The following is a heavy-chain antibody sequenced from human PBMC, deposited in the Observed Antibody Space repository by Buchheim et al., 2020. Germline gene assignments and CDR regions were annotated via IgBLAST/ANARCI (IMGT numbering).Heavy chain of an antibody. D-gene: IGHD2/OR15-2a*01. CDR3: AREITIEVIVRSFDY. CDR1: GFAFGSHA. CDR2: ISYDGSHQ. J-gene: IGHJ4*02. Sequence: VQLLESGGGLVQPGGSLRLSCAASGFAFGSHAMTWVRQAPGKGLEWVASISYDGSHQFYADSVKGRFTISRDNSKNTLYLQMNSLRVEDTAVYYCAREITIEVIVRSFDYWGQGTL. V-gene: IGHV3-30-3*01.